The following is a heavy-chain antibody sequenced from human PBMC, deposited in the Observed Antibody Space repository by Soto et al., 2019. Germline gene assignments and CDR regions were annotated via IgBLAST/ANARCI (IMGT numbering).Heavy chain of an antibody. CDR2: IFPGDSHT. Sequence: PGESLKISCKGSGYNFATYWIAWVRQMPGKGLEWMGVIFPGDSHTIYSPSFQGQVTISADKSISTAYLQWSSLKVSDTAMYYCAKERDYWGQGTLVTSPQ. CDR3: AKERDY. V-gene: IGHV5-51*01. CDR1: GYNFATYW. D-gene: IGHD1-1*01. J-gene: IGHJ4*02.